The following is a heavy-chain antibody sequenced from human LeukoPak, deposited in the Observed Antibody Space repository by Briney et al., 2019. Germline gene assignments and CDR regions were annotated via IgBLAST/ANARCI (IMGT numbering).Heavy chain of an antibody. CDR1: GFTFSSYW. Sequence: AGGSLRLSCAASGFTFSSYWMHWVRQAPGKGLVWVSRINSDGSSTTYADSVKGRFTISRDNAKNTLYLQMNSLRAEDTAVYYCARVGDSSGYYGYYYYYGMDVWGQGTTVTVSS. D-gene: IGHD3-22*01. CDR3: ARVGDSSGYYGYYYYYGMDV. V-gene: IGHV3-74*01. J-gene: IGHJ6*02. CDR2: INSDGSST.